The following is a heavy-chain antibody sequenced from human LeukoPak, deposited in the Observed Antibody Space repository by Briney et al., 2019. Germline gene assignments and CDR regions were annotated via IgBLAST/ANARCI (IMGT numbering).Heavy chain of an antibody. V-gene: IGHV4-4*02. J-gene: IGHJ4*02. Sequence: PSGTLYLTCAVSGGSISSSNWWSWVRQTPGKGLEWIGEIYHSGNTNYNPSLKSRVTISVDTSKSQFSLKLTSVTAADTAVYYCARNRSYGYKYWGQGTLVTVSS. CDR1: GGSISSSNW. CDR3: ARNRSYGYKY. CDR2: IYHSGNT. D-gene: IGHD5-18*01.